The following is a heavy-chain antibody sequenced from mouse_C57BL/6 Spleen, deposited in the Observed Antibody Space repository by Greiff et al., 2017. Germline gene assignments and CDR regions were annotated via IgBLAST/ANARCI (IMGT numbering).Heavy chain of an antibody. D-gene: IGHD2-4*01. CDR3: ARCDYDWYFDV. V-gene: IGHV1-26*01. CDR2: INPNNGGT. Sequence: VQLQQSGPELVKPGASVKISCKASGYTFTDYYMNWVKQSHGKSLEWIGDINPNNGGTSYNQKFKGKATLTVDKSSSTAYMELRSLTSEDSAVYYCARCDYDWYFDVWGTGTTVTVSS. J-gene: IGHJ1*03. CDR1: GYTFTDYY.